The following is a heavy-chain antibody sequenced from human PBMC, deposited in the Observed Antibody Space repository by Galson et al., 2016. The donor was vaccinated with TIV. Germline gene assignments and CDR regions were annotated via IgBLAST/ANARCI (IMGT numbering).Heavy chain of an antibody. CDR3: AREESEFGELFHAFDY. J-gene: IGHJ4*02. CDR1: GFTFSYFA. CDR2: ISYDGNDK. D-gene: IGHD3-10*01. Sequence: SLRLSCAASGFTFSYFAMDWVRQAPGKGLEWVAVISYDGNDKYYADSVKGRFTISRDNSKNILYLEMNNLRAEDTAVYYCAREESEFGELFHAFDYWGQGAPVTVSS. V-gene: IGHV3-30*04.